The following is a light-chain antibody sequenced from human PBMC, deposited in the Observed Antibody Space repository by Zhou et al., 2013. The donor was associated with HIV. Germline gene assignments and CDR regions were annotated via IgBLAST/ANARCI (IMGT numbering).Light chain of an antibody. CDR1: QGISNY. V-gene: IGKV1-27*01. CDR3: QELGS. J-gene: IGKJ2*04. Sequence: DIQMTQSPSSLSASVGDRVTITCRASQGISNYLAWYQQKPGKVPKLLIYAASTLQSGVPSRFSGSGSGTEFILTISSLQPEDFATYYCQELGSFGQGTKVEI. CDR2: AAS.